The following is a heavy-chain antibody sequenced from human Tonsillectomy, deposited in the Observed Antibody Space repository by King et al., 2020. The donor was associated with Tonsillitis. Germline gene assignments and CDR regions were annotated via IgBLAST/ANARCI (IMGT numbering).Heavy chain of an antibody. J-gene: IGHJ4*02. V-gene: IGHV3-74*01. Sequence: VQLVESGGGLVQPGGSLRLSCAASGFTFSSYWMHWVRQAPGKGLVWVSRINSDGSTTSYADSVKGRFTISRDNAKNTLNLQMNSLRAEDTAVYYCARAEGDYGDDGYWGQGTLVTVSS. CDR2: INSDGSTT. D-gene: IGHD4-17*01. CDR3: ARAEGDYGDDGY. CDR1: GFTFSSYW.